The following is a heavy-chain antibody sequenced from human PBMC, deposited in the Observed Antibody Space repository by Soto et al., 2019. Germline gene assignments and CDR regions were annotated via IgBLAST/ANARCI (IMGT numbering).Heavy chain of an antibody. V-gene: IGHV4-30-4*01. CDR2: IYYSGST. J-gene: IGHJ4*02. D-gene: IGHD2-2*01. CDR1: GGSIRSGESY. CDR3: ARVPDY. Sequence: TLSLTCTVAGGSIRSGESYWTWIRQPPGKGLEWIGYIYYSGSTYYNPSLKSRVTISADTSKNQFSLKLTSVTAADTAVYYCARVPDYWGQGILVTVSS.